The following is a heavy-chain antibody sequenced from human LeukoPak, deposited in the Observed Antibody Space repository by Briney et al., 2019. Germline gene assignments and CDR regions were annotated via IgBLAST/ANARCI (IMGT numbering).Heavy chain of an antibody. V-gene: IGHV3-30*04. Sequence: GGSLRLSCAASGFTFSSYAMHWVRQAPGKGLEWVAVISYDGSNKYYADSVKGRFTISRDNSKNTLYLQMNSPRAEDTAVYYCARDGQWLVLWWFDPWGQGTLVTVSS. CDR2: ISYDGSNK. CDR3: ARDGQWLVLWWFDP. D-gene: IGHD6-19*01. J-gene: IGHJ5*02. CDR1: GFTFSSYA.